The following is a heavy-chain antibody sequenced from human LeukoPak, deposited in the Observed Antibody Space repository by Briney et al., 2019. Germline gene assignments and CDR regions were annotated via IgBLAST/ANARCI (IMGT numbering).Heavy chain of an antibody. D-gene: IGHD4-11*01. CDR3: ARDATVTTSWFDP. CDR2: INPNSGGT. J-gene: IGHJ5*02. V-gene: IGHV1-2*02. Sequence: ASVKVSCKASGYTFTGYYMHWVRQAPGQGLEWMGWINPNSGGTNYAQKFQGRVTMTRDTSISTAYMELSRLRSDDTAVYYCARDATVTTSWFDPWGQGTLVTVSS. CDR1: GYTFTGYY.